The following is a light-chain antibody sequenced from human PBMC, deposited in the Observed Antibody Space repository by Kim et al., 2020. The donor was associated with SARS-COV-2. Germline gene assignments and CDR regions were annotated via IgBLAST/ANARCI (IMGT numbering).Light chain of an antibody. V-gene: IGKV3-15*01. CDR2: GAS. J-gene: IGKJ1*01. CDR3: QQYNDWPPGT. CDR1: QSVSSS. Sequence: EIVMTQSPAPLSVSPGERATLSCRASQSVSSSLAWYQQKPGQAPRLLIYGASSRATGIPARFSGSGSGTEFTLTISSLQSEDFAVYYCQQYNDWPPGTFGQGTKVDIK.